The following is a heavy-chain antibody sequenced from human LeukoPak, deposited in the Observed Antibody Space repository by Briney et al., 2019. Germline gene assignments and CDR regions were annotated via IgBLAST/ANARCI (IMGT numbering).Heavy chain of an antibody. V-gene: IGHV4-61*02. CDR1: GGSISSGSYY. J-gene: IGHJ4*02. CDR3: ARAPYSSGWTGSFDY. D-gene: IGHD6-19*01. Sequence: SQTLSLTCTVSGGSISSGSYYWSWIRQPAGKGLEWIGRIYTSGNTNYNPSLKSRVTISVDTSKNQFSLKLSSVTAADTAVYYCARAPYSSGWTGSFDYWGQGTLVTVSS. CDR2: IYTSGNT.